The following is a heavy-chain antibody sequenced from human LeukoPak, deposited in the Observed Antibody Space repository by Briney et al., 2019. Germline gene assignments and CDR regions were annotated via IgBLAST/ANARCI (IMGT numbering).Heavy chain of an antibody. CDR2: IIPIFGTP. J-gene: IGHJ4*02. D-gene: IGHD3-10*01. V-gene: IGHV1-69*13. CDR1: GGTFCNYA. Sequence: GASVKVSCKASGGTFCNYAINWVRQAPGQGLEWMGGIIPIFGTPNYVQKFQGRVTITADESTSTAYMELSSLRSDDTAVYYCAIDQGLLWFGELLQSFDYWGQGTLVTVSS. CDR3: AIDQGLLWFGELLQSFDY.